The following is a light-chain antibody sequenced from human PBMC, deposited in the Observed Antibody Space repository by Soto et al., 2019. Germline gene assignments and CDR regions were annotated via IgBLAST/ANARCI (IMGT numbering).Light chain of an antibody. CDR3: QQRSNWPPIT. J-gene: IGKJ5*01. CDR2: GAS. Sequence: EIVLTQSPGTLSLSPGERATLSCRASQTFSSIYLAWYQQKPGQAPRLLIYGASSRATGIPARFSGSGSGTDFTLTISSLEPEDFAVYYCQQRSNWPPITFGQGTRLEIK. CDR1: QTFSSIY. V-gene: IGKV3D-20*02.